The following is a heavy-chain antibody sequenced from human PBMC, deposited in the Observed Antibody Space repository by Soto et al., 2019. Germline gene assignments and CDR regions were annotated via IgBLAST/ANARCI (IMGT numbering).Heavy chain of an antibody. CDR1: GYTFTSYY. D-gene: IGHD6-13*01. Sequence: GASVKVSCKASGYTFTSYYIHWVRQAPGQGLEWMGIINPSGGITSYAQKFQGRVTITRDTSTSTVYMEPSILKSDDTAVYFCASSPAYSSSWFGIPPDLSHGMDVWGQGTTVTVSS. CDR2: INPSGGIT. V-gene: IGHV1-46*01. CDR3: ASSPAYSSSWFGIPPDLSHGMDV. J-gene: IGHJ6*02.